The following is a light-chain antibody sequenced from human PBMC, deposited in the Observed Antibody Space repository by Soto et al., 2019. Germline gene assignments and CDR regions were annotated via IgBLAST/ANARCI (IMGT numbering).Light chain of an antibody. Sequence: QSVLTQPASASGSPGQSITISCTGTSSDVGGYNYVSWYQQHPGKAPKLMIYDVSNRPSGVSNRFSGSKSGNTASLTISGLQAEDEADYYCSSYRSSRTFEVFGGGTKLTVL. CDR2: DVS. J-gene: IGLJ2*01. CDR1: SSDVGGYNY. CDR3: SSYRSSRTFEV. V-gene: IGLV2-14*03.